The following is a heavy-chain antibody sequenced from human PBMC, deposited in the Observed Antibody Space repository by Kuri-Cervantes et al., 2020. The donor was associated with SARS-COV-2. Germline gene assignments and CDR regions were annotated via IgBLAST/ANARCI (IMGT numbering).Heavy chain of an antibody. CDR2: ISGYGDIT. CDR3: AKDGSTSGSYAY. D-gene: IGHD1-26*01. CDR1: GFSFSSYS. J-gene: IGHJ4*02. V-gene: IGHV3-23*01. Sequence: GESLKISCAASGFSFSSYSMNWVRQAPGKGLEWVSAISGYGDITHYADSVKGRFTISRDDSKNTLYLQMNSLRAEDTVVYYCAKDGSTSGSYAYWGQGTLVTVSS.